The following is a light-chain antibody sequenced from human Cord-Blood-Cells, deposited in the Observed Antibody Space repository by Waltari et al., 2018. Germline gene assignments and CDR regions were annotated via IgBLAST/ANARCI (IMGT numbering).Light chain of an antibody. CDR1: SSNIGSNY. CDR3: AAWDDSLSGPV. V-gene: IGLV1-47*01. J-gene: IGLJ3*02. Sequence: QSVLTQPPSASWTPGQRVTISCSGSSSNIGSNYVYWYQQLPGTTPKLLIYRNNQRPSGVPDGFSGSKSGTSASLAISGLRSEDEADYYCAAWDDSLSGPVFGGGTKLTVL. CDR2: RNN.